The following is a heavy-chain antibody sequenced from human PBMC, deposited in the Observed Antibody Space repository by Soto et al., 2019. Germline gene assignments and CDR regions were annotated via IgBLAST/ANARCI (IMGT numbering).Heavy chain of an antibody. Sequence: QVQLVESGGGLVKPGGSLRLSCAASGFTFSDYYMNWIRQAPGKGLEWVSYISSGAITIYYADSVKGRFTISRDNAKNSLHLQMTSLRAEDTAVYYCAGQYSSSSVEFWGQGTLVTVSS. CDR1: GFTFSDYY. CDR2: ISSGAITI. V-gene: IGHV3-11*01. J-gene: IGHJ4*02. CDR3: AGQYSSSSVEF. D-gene: IGHD6-6*01.